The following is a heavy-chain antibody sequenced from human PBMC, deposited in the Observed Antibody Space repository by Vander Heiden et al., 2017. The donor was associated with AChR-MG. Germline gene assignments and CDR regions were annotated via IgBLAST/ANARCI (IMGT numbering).Heavy chain of an antibody. CDR1: GSTFSSYG. D-gene: IGHD3-3*01. CDR3: ARALNTDGWLLSYGMDV. J-gene: IGHJ6*02. Sequence: QVQLVESGGGVVQPGRSLRLSCAASGSTFSSYGMHWVRQAPGKGLEWVAVIWYDGSNKYYADSVKGRFTISRDNSKNTLYLQMNSLRAEDTAVYYCARALNTDGWLLSYGMDVWGQGTTVTVSS. CDR2: IWYDGSNK. V-gene: IGHV3-33*01.